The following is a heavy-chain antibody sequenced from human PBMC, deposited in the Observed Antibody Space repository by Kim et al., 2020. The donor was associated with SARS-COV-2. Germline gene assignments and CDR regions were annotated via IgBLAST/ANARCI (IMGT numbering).Heavy chain of an antibody. CDR3: AREGVTTVTTYVHEGAFDI. D-gene: IGHD4-17*01. CDR2: TYYRSKWYN. V-gene: IGHV6-1*01. CDR1: GDSVSSNSAA. Sequence: SQTLSLTCAISGDSVSSNSAAWNWIRQSPSRGLEWLGRTYYRSKWYNDYAVSVKSRITINPDTSKNQFSLQLNSVTPEDTAVYYCAREGVTTVTTYVHEGAFDIWGQGTMVTVSS. J-gene: IGHJ3*02.